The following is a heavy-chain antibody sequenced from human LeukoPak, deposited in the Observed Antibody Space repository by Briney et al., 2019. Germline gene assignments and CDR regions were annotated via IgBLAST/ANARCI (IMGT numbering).Heavy chain of an antibody. Sequence: ASVKVSCKVSGYTLTELSMHWVRQAPGKGLVWMGGFDPEDGETIYAQKFQGRVTMTEDTSTDTAYMELSSLRSEDTAVYYCATGYSGYVAPHFDYWGQGTLVTVSS. CDR3: ATGYSGYVAPHFDY. D-gene: IGHD5-12*01. V-gene: IGHV1-24*01. CDR1: GYTLTELS. J-gene: IGHJ4*02. CDR2: FDPEDGET.